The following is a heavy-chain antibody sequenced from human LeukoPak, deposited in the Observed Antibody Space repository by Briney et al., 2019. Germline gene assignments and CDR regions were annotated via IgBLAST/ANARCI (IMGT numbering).Heavy chain of an antibody. D-gene: IGHD1/OR15-1a*01. CDR1: GYTFTSYG. V-gene: IGHV1-18*01. J-gene: IGHJ5*02. CDR2: ISAYSGGT. Sequence: ASVKVSCKASGYTFTSYGISWVRQAPGQGLEWMGWISAYSGGTKYAQKFQGRVTMTRDTSISTAYMDLRWLTSDDTATYYCAKQHEAWFDPWGQGTLVTVSS. CDR3: AKQHEAWFDP.